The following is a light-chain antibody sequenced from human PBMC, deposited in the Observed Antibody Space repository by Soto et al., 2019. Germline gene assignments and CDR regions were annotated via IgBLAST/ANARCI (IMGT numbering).Light chain of an antibody. CDR1: QSVSTNY. CDR3: HQYGSTPFT. V-gene: IGKV3-20*01. CDR2: GAS. Sequence: EIVLTPSPGTLSLSPGDRATLSCRASQSVSTNYLAWYQQKLGQAPRLLIYGASSRATGIPDRFSGNGSGTDFTLTISRLEPEDFAVYYCHQYGSTPFTFGPGTKVDI. J-gene: IGKJ3*01.